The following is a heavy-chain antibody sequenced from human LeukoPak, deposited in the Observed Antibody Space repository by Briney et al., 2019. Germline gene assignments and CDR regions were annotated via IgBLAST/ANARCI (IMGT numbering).Heavy chain of an antibody. CDR3: ARDDCSTTSCLDH. CDR1: GFTFRNYG. J-gene: IGHJ4*02. D-gene: IGHD2-2*01. V-gene: IGHV3-33*01. CDR2: IWYDGSYT. Sequence: PGTSLRLSCTASGFTFRNYGMHWVRQAPGKGLEWVAVIWYDGSYTYYAESVKGRFTISRDDSKNTLYLQMNSLRAEDTSLYYCARDDCSTTSCLDHWGQGTLVSVSS.